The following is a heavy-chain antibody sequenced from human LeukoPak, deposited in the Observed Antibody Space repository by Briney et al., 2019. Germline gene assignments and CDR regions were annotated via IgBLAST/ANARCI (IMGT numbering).Heavy chain of an antibody. Sequence: PSETLSLACTVSGASFTSYYWSWIRQPPGEGLEWIGYMFYSGSPSHSPSLKSRVSMSVDTSKNQLSLKLTSVTAADTAVYFCARAVYGSGSHFFDYWGQGILVTVSS. CDR3: ARAVYGSGSHFFDY. CDR1: GASFTSYY. CDR2: MFYSGSP. V-gene: IGHV4-59*08. J-gene: IGHJ4*02. D-gene: IGHD3-10*01.